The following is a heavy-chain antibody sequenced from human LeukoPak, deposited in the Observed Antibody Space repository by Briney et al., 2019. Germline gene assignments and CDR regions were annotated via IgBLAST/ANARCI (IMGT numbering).Heavy chain of an antibody. CDR1: GASISSSSYY. CDR2: IYYSGST. D-gene: IGHD1-26*01. V-gene: IGHV4-39*01. Sequence: SETLSLTCTVSGASISSSSYYWGWIRQPPGKGLEWNESIYYSGSTYYNSSLKSQVTITVDTSKNQFSLKQSSVTAADTAVYYCARIPYSGSYGYFDYWGQGTLVTVSS. J-gene: IGHJ4*02. CDR3: ARIPYSGSYGYFDY.